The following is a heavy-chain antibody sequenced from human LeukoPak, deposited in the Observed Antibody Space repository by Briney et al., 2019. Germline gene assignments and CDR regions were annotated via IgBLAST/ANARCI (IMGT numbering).Heavy chain of an antibody. CDR2: IGSSSTTI. V-gene: IGHV3-48*04. D-gene: IGHD1-7*01. CDR1: GFTFNTSS. CDR3: ARMNYVSSGWGAPFDS. J-gene: IGHJ4*02. Sequence: GGSLRLSCAASGFTFNTSSMNWVRQAPGKGLEWVSYIGSSSTTISYADSVKGRFTISRDNAKNSLYLQMNSLRAEDTAVYYCARMNYVSSGWGAPFDSWGQGTLVTVSS.